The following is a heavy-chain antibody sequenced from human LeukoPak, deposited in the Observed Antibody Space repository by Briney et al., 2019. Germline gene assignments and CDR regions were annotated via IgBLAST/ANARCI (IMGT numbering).Heavy chain of an antibody. J-gene: IGHJ3*02. V-gene: IGHV1-2*02. Sequence: ASVKVSCKASGYSFTGYYMHCIRQAPGHGLEWMGCINPNSGGTNYAQNLQGRVTMTGDTSISTAYMEVSRLRSDDTAVYYCARRDTYYDILTGYYSPLGAFDIWGQGTMVTVSS. CDR1: GYSFTGYY. CDR2: INPNSGGT. CDR3: ARRDTYYDILTGYYSPLGAFDI. D-gene: IGHD3-9*01.